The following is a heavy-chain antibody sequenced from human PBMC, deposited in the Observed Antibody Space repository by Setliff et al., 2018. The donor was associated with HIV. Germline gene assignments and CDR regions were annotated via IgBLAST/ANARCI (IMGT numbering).Heavy chain of an antibody. CDR2: IYSGGTT. CDR3: ARGSYLEWLMYDMAV. CDR1: GASIRSGFNY. J-gene: IGHJ6*02. Sequence: SETLSLTCSVSGASIRSGFNYWTWIRQPAGKGLEWIGHIYSGGTTNYNPSLKRRVTISVDMSKNHFSLNLTTVSAADTAVYYCARGSYLEWLMYDMAVWGQGTTVTVSS. D-gene: IGHD3-3*01. V-gene: IGHV4-61*09.